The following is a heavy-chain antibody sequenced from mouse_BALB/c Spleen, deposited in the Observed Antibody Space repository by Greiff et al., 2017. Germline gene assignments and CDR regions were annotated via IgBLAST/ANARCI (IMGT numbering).Heavy chain of an antibody. J-gene: IGHJ3*01. D-gene: IGHD2-14*01. CDR1: GYSFTSYW. Sequence: QVHVKQPGAELVRPGASVKLSCKASGYSFTSYWMNWVKQRPGQGLEWIGMIHPSDSETRLNQKFKDKATLTVDKSSSTAYMQLSSPTSEDSAVYYCARDRYDGAWFAYWGQGTLVTVSA. CDR2: IHPSDSET. V-gene: IGHV1-61*01. CDR3: ARDRYDGAWFAY.